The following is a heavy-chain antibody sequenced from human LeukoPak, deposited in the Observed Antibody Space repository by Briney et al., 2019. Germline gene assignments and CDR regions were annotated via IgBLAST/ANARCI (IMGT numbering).Heavy chain of an antibody. CDR3: ARDKIEGPSNFDN. D-gene: IGHD2/OR15-2a*01. CDR1: GFTFSSYS. Sequence: GGSLRLSCAASGFTFSSYSMNWVRQAPGKEPEWVANIKQDGSEEYSVDSVKGRFTISRDNAKNSLYLQMNSLRAEDTAIYYCARDKIEGPSNFDNWGQGTLVIVSS. CDR2: IKQDGSEE. V-gene: IGHV3-7*03. J-gene: IGHJ4*02.